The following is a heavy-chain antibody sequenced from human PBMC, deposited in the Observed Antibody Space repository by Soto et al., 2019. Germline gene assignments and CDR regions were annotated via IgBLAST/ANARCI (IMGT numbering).Heavy chain of an antibody. Sequence: QVHLVQSGAEVKKPGASVKVSCKGSGYGFTTYGFTWVRKAPGQGLEWMAWIRAQNGNTNYAKKLQGRDTVTRDTSTSTAYMELRSLRSDDTAVYYCARGRYGDYWGQGALVTVSS. D-gene: IGHD1-1*01. V-gene: IGHV1-18*01. CDR1: GYGFTTYG. J-gene: IGHJ4*02. CDR3: ARGRYGDY. CDR2: IRAQNGNT.